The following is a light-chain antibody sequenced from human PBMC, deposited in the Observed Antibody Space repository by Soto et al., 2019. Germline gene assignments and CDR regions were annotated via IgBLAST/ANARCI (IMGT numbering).Light chain of an antibody. CDR1: QSVSSN. V-gene: IGKV3-15*01. CDR2: GAS. CDR3: QQYNNWPPWT. J-gene: IGKJ1*01. Sequence: EIVLTQSPGTLSLSPGERATLSCRASQSVSSNYVAWYQHKPGQAPRLLIYGASSRATGIPARFSGSGSGTEFTLTISSLQSEDFAVYYCQQYNNWPPWTFGQGTKVDIK.